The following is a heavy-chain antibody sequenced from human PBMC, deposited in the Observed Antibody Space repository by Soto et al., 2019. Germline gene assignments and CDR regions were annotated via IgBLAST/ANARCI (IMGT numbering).Heavy chain of an antibody. CDR3: ATYVPYCFDVGDLDSFYM. CDR1: GCSVSSNSNS. J-gene: IGHJ3*02. CDR2: IHHSGTT. Sequence: QVQLQESGPGLVKASETMSLTCTVHGCSVSSNSNSWRWIRQPPGKGMECLGYIHHSGTTNHKPYLKSRVSISIDPSKHQFSLRLSSVTHADTAMYYCATYVPYCFDVGDLDSFYMWGQGTMVTVSS. D-gene: IGHD3-22*01. V-gene: IGHV4-61*01.